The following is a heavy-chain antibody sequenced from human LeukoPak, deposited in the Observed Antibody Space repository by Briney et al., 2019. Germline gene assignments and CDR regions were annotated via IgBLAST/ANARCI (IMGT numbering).Heavy chain of an antibody. CDR1: GGSISSYY. D-gene: IGHD2-15*01. CDR3: ARADCSGGSCYPGYYYYMDV. Sequence: SETLSLTCTVSGGSISSYYWSWIRQPPGKGLEWIGYIYYSGSTNYNPSLKSRVTISVDTSKNQLSLKLSSVTAADTAVYYCARADCSGGSCYPGYYYYMDVWGKGTTVTISS. CDR2: IYYSGST. J-gene: IGHJ6*03. V-gene: IGHV4-59*01.